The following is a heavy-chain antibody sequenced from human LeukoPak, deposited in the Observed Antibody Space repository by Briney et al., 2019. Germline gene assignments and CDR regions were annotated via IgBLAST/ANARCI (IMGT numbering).Heavy chain of an antibody. J-gene: IGHJ5*02. CDR2: INPSGSST. D-gene: IGHD2-15*01. V-gene: IGHV1-46*01. Sequence: ASVKVSCKASGYTFTSYYMHWVRQAPGQGLEWMGIINPSGSSTSYAQKFQGRVTMTRDTSTSTVYMELSSLRSEDTAVYYCARDYCSGGSCYVWFDPWGQGTLVTVSS. CDR1: GYTFTSYY. CDR3: ARDYCSGGSCYVWFDP.